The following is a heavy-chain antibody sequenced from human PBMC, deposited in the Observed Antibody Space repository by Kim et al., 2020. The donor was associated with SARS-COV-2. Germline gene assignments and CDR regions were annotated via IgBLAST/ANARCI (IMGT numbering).Heavy chain of an antibody. Sequence: YVDSVKGRFTISRDNAKNSLYLQMNSLRAEDTAVYYCARDRRLAAAFFDYWGQGTLVTVSS. CDR3: ARDRRLAAAFFDY. V-gene: IGHV3-7*01. D-gene: IGHD6-13*01. J-gene: IGHJ4*02.